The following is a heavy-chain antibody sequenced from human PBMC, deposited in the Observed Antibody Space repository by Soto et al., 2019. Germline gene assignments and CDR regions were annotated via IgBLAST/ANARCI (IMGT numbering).Heavy chain of an antibody. J-gene: IGHJ4*02. CDR1: GGTFGSQG. CDR3: ARGAMANFDY. CDR2: FIAMLGTP. D-gene: IGHD5-18*01. Sequence: GASVKVSCKASGGTFGSQGIAWVRQAPGQGLERMGGFIAMLGTPTYAKKVQGRATISADESLTSSYLELRSLRSEDTGVYFCARGAMANFDYWGQGTVVTVSS. V-gene: IGHV1-69*13.